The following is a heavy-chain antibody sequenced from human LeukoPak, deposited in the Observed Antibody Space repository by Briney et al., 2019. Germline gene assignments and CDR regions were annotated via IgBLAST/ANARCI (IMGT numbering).Heavy chain of an antibody. J-gene: IGHJ4*02. D-gene: IGHD6-6*01. Sequence: SETLSLTCTVSGGSISSSSYYWGWIRQPPGKGLEWIGSIYYSGSTYYNPSLKSRVTISVDTSKNQFSLKLSSVTAADTAVYYCARHRIRRSLTDKTARHYFDYWGQGTLVTVSS. CDR1: GGSISSSSYY. CDR2: IYYSGST. V-gene: IGHV4-39*07. CDR3: ARHRIRRSLTDKTARHYFDY.